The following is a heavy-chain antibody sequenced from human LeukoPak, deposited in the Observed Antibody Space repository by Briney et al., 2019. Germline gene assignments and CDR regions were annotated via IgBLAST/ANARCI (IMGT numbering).Heavy chain of an antibody. CDR2: IYHSGST. V-gene: IGHV4-30-2*01. CDR3: ARGADSNYDILTGYSRIYFDY. CDR1: GGSISSGGYS. Sequence: SETLSLTCAVSGGSISSGGYSWSWIRQPPGEGLEWIGYIYHSGSTYYNPSLKSRVTISVDRPKNQFSLKLSSVTAADTAVYYCARGADSNYDILTGYSRIYFDYWGQGTLVTVSS. J-gene: IGHJ4*02. D-gene: IGHD3-9*01.